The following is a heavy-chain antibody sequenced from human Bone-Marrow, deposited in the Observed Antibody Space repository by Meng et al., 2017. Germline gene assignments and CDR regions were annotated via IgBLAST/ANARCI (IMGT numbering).Heavy chain of an antibody. D-gene: IGHD6-19*01. CDR1: GGTFSSYT. V-gene: IGHV1-69*02. J-gene: IGHJ6*02. Sequence: SVKVSCKASGGTFSSYTISWVRQAPGQGLEWMGRIIPILGIANYAQKFQGRVTITADKSTSTAYMELSSLRSEDTAVYYCARGLSGWRSQEPSYYYYYGMDVWGQGTTVTVSS. CDR2: IIPILGIA. CDR3: ARGLSGWRSQEPSYYYYYGMDV.